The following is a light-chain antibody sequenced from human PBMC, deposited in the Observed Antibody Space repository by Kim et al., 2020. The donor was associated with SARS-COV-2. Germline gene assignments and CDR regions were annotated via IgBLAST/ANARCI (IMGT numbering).Light chain of an antibody. J-gene: IGKJ5*01. CDR3: QQYGPSPIT. Sequence: PPGEKATLSCRASQSVSSTYLAWYQQKPGQAPRLLIYGASSRATGIPDRFSGSGSGTDFTLTISRLEPEDFAVYYCQQYGPSPITFGQGTRLEIK. CDR1: QSVSSTY. CDR2: GAS. V-gene: IGKV3-20*01.